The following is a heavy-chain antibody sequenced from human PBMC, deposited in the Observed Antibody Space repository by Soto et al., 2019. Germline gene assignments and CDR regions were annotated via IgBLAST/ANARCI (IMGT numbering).Heavy chain of an antibody. D-gene: IGHD6-19*01. J-gene: IGHJ3*02. Sequence: SETLSLTCAVSGDSISSTFWWTWVRQTPGKGLEWIGEVYHTGSTRYNPSLRSRVTISVDKPNNQFSLKLTSMTGADTAVYYCAKTTDGWFSAFEIWGQGTMVT. CDR2: VYHTGST. CDR1: GDSISSTFW. CDR3: AKTTDGWFSAFEI. V-gene: IGHV4-4*02.